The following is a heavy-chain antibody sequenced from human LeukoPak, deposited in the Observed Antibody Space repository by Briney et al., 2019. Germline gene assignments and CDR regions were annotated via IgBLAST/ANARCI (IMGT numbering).Heavy chain of an antibody. CDR3: ARDGSGTDFSLDH. CDR1: GFDIRNYY. Sequence: GGSLRLSCEASGFDIRNYYMSWVRQAPGKGLQWVGDIRHDGSNVYNVDLVRGRFTISRDNAKNSLFLQMNSLKDEGTAVYYCARDGSGTDFSLDHWGQGTLVTVSS. CDR2: IRHDGSNV. J-gene: IGHJ4*02. V-gene: IGHV3-7*01. D-gene: IGHD3-10*01.